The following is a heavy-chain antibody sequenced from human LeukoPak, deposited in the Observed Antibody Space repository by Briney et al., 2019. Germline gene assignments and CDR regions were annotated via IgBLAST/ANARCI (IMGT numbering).Heavy chain of an antibody. CDR2: VYYSGSSGST. CDR1: GDSISTSSYY. CDR3: ARAVASKVYFDY. Sequence: PSETLSLTCGVSGDSISTSSYYWGWIRQPPGKGLEWIGSVYYSGSSGSTYYNSSLKSRVTISIDTSNNQFSLNLTSETATDTAVYYYARAVASKVYFDYWGQGALVTVSS. J-gene: IGHJ4*02. D-gene: IGHD6-19*01. V-gene: IGHV4-39*01.